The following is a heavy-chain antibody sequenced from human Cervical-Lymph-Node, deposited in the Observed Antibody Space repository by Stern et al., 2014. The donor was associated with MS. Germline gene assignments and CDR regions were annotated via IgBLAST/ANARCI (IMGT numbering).Heavy chain of an antibody. D-gene: IGHD6-19*01. CDR1: RFNFDDYA. CDR2: ISWNSGSM. CDR3: AKDISSGRWEAQYYYGMDV. J-gene: IGHJ6*02. V-gene: IGHV3-9*01. Sequence: EVQLVDSGGGLVQPGRSLRLSCAGSRFNFDDYAMHWVRQAPGRGLEWVLRISWNSGSMEYADSVKGRFTISRDNAKNSLYLQMDSLRVEDTAIYYCAKDISSGRWEAQYYYGMDVWGQGTTVTVSS.